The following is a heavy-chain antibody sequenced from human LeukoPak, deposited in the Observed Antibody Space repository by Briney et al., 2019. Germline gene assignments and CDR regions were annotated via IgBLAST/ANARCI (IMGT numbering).Heavy chain of an antibody. CDR3: ARDAEHNSNWFDP. D-gene: IGHD1-20*01. CDR1: GFTFSSYA. J-gene: IGHJ5*02. Sequence: GGSLRLSCAASGFTFSSYAMHWVRQAPGKGLEWVAVISYDGSNKYYADSVKGRFTISRDNSKNTLYLQMNSLRAEDTAVYYFARDAEHNSNWFDPRGQGTLVTVSS. V-gene: IGHV3-30-3*01. CDR2: ISYDGSNK.